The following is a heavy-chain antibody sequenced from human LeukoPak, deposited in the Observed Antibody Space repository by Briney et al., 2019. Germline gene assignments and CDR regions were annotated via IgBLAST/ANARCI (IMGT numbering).Heavy chain of an antibody. V-gene: IGHV4-61*02. Sequence: PSQTLSLTCTVSGGSISSGSYYWSWIRQPAGKGLEWIGRIYTSGSTNYNPSLKSRVTISVDTSKNQFSLKLSSVTAADTAVYYCAGRPNYYDSSGKDYWGQGTLVTVSS. J-gene: IGHJ4*02. CDR1: GGSISSGSYY. CDR2: IYTSGST. D-gene: IGHD3-22*01. CDR3: AGRPNYYDSSGKDY.